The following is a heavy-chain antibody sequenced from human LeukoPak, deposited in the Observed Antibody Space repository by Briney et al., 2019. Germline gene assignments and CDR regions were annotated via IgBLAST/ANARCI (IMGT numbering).Heavy chain of an antibody. CDR2: ISYDGSNK. Sequence: GGSLRLSCAASGFTFSSYAMHWVRQAPGKGLEWVAVISYDGSNKYYADSVKGRFTISRDNSKNTLYLQMNSLRAEDTAVYYCARKHQLLYHDAFDIWGQGTMVTVSS. V-gene: IGHV3-30-3*01. J-gene: IGHJ3*02. CDR1: GFTFSSYA. CDR3: ARKHQLLYHDAFDI. D-gene: IGHD2-2*02.